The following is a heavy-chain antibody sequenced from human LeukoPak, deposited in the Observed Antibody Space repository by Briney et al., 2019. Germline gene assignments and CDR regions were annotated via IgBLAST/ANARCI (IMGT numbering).Heavy chain of an antibody. CDR2: INPSGGST. V-gene: IGHV1-46*01. J-gene: IGHJ4*02. CDR1: GYTFTSYY. Sequence: PEASVKVSCKASGYTFTSYYIHWVRQAPGQGLEWMGIINPSGGSTTYAQNFQGRVTITRNTSISTAYMELSRLRSDDTAVYYCARDPPRTTVTTGFDYWGQGTLVTVSP. CDR3: ARDPPRTTVTTGFDY. D-gene: IGHD4-11*01.